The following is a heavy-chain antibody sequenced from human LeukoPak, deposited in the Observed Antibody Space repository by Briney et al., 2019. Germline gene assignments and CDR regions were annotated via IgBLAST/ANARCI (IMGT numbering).Heavy chain of an antibody. D-gene: IGHD1-14*01. CDR1: GLRLSSVA. Sequence: GGSLRLSCAAYGLRLSSVAMSWVRQGRARGLECVSSIRGNGEPFYADPVKGRFTLSSDSSRNTVYFQLNKLRVEDTAIYYCAKASWVSTTDAVRWGQGTLVTVSS. CDR3: AKASWVSTTDAVR. CDR2: IRGNGEP. V-gene: IGHV3-23*01. J-gene: IGHJ4*02.